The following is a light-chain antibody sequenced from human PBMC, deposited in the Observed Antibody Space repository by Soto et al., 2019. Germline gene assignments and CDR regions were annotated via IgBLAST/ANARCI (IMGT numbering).Light chain of an antibody. V-gene: IGLV1-44*01. Sequence: QSVLTQPPSASGTPGQRVTISCSGSSSKIGSNTVNWYQQLPGTAPKLLIYSNNQRPSGVPDRFSGSKSGTSASLAISGLQSEDEADHYCAAWDDSLNGSYVFGTGTKVTVL. CDR3: AAWDDSLNGSYV. J-gene: IGLJ1*01. CDR1: SSKIGSNT. CDR2: SNN.